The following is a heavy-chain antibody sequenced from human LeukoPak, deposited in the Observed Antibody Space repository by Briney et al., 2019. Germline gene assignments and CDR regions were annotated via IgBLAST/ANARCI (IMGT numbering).Heavy chain of an antibody. D-gene: IGHD2-15*01. Sequence: ASVKVSCKASGYTFTGYYIHWVRQAPGQGLEWMGWINPYSGDTAYAQKFQGRVTMTRDTSINTAYMELNRLKFDDTAVYYCARDSPKRYCSGGSCYVRYFDYWGQGTLITVSS. CDR1: GYTFTGYY. J-gene: IGHJ4*02. CDR3: ARDSPKRYCSGGSCYVRYFDY. CDR2: INPYSGDT. V-gene: IGHV1-2*02.